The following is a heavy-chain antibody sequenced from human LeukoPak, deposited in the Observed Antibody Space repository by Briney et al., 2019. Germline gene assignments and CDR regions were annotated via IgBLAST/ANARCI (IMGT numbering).Heavy chain of an antibody. Sequence: PGGSLRLSCAASGLTVGSNYMSWVRQAPGKGLEWVSIIYSGGITHYADSVKGRFTISRDNPKNTLFLQMNSLRAEDTAVYYCARVDGSGSYYNKPLDYWGQGTLVTVSS. V-gene: IGHV3-66*01. CDR3: ARVDGSGSYYNKPLDY. D-gene: IGHD3-10*01. J-gene: IGHJ4*02. CDR2: IYSGGIT. CDR1: GLTVGSNY.